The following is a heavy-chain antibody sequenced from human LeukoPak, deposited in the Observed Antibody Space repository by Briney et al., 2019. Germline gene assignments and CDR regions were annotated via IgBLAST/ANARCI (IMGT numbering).Heavy chain of an antibody. D-gene: IGHD6-19*01. CDR1: GFTFSRYW. Sequence: PGGSLRLSCAASGFTFSRYWMSWVRQAPGKGLEWVANIKQDGREEYYGDSVKGRFTISRDNAKNSLYLQMNSLRVEDTAVYYCAREQWLEDYWGQGTLVTVSS. V-gene: IGHV3-7*04. CDR2: IKQDGREE. J-gene: IGHJ4*02. CDR3: AREQWLEDY.